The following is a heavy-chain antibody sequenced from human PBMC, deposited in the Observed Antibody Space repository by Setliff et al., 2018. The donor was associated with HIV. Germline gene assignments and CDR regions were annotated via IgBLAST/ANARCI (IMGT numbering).Heavy chain of an antibody. J-gene: IGHJ5*02. V-gene: IGHV7-4-1*02. D-gene: IGHD4-17*01. Sequence: ASVKVSCKASGYSFINYAMNWVRQAPGQGLEWMGWINPHTGSPTYAQAFTGRFVFSVDTSVSTAYLQISSLKAEDTAVYYCARALYGDYGGDINWFDPWGQGTLVTVSS. CDR3: ARALYGDYGGDINWFDP. CDR1: GYSFINYA. CDR2: INPHTGSP.